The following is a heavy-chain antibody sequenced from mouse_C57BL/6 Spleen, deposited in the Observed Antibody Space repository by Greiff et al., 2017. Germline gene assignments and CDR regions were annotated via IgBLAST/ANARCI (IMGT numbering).Heavy chain of an antibody. CDR3: ARWGSNYLYYFDY. CDR2: IYPGRGST. CDR1: GYTFTSYW. V-gene: IGHV1-55*01. J-gene: IGHJ2*01. D-gene: IGHD2-5*01. Sequence: QVQLKQPGAELVKPGASVKMSCKASGYTFTSYWITWVKQRPGQGLEWIGDIYPGRGSTNYNEKFKSKATLTVDTSSSTAYMQLSSLTSEDSAVYYCARWGSNYLYYFDYWGQGTTRTVSS.